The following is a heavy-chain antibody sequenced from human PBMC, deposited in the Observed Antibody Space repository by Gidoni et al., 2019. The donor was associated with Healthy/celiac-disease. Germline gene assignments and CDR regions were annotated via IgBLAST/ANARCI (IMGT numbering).Heavy chain of an antibody. V-gene: IGHV3-30*18. J-gene: IGHJ6*02. Sequence: QVQLVESGGGVVQPGRYLRLYCAASGFTVSSYGMHWVRQAPGKGLEWVAVISYDGSNKYYADSVKGRLTISRDNSKNTLYLQMNSLRAEDTAVYYCAKDAAYYYYGMDVWGQGTTVTVSS. D-gene: IGHD6-25*01. CDR3: AKDAAYYYYGMDV. CDR2: ISYDGSNK. CDR1: GFTVSSYG.